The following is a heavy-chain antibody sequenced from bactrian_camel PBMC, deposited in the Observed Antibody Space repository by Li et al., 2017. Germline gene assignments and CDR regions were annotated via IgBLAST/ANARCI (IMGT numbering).Heavy chain of an antibody. J-gene: IGHJ4*01. D-gene: IGHD7*01. CDR3: AAAAGLFGGTCVDVRSVDY. CDR1: GYTFSGNC. CDR2: LERYGKT. Sequence: HVQLVESGGGSVQAGGSLRLSCKYEGYTFSGNCVAWFRQAPGKRREGIAVLERYGKTRVEDSVRGRFTISSDNAKNILYLQMNSLNTEDTAMYYCAAAAGLFGGTCVDVRSVDYWGQGTQVTVS. V-gene: IGHV3S1*01.